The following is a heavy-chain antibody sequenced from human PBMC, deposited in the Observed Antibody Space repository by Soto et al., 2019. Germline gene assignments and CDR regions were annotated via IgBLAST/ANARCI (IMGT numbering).Heavy chain of an antibody. CDR3: ARRYGGNFDY. J-gene: IGHJ4*02. CDR1: GGSISSYY. Sequence: SETLSLTCTVSGGSISSYYWSWIRQPPGKGLEWIGYIYDSGSTNYNPSLKSRVTISVDTSKNQFSLKLSSVTAADTAVYYCARRYGGNFDYWGQGTLVTVSS. D-gene: IGHD1-26*01. CDR2: IYDSGST. V-gene: IGHV4-59*01.